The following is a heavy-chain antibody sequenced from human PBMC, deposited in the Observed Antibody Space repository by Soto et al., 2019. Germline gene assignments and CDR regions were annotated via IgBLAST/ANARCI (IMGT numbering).Heavy chain of an antibody. J-gene: IGHJ4*02. CDR2: INAGNGNT. CDR1: GYTFTSYA. D-gene: IGHD3-3*01. Sequence: GASVKVSCKASGYTFTSYAMHWVRQAPGQRLEWMGWINAGNGNTKYSQKFQGRVTITRDTSASTAYMELSSLRSEDTAVYYCARDRHYDFWSGYRDPGQLFDYWGQGTLVTVSS. CDR3: ARDRHYDFWSGYRDPGQLFDY. V-gene: IGHV1-3*01.